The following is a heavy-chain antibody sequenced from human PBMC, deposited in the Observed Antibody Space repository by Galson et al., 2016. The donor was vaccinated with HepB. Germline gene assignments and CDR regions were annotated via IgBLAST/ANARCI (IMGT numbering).Heavy chain of an antibody. CDR2: IYYTGNT. CDR3: ARELLGYGGKPHFAY. V-gene: IGHV4-39*07. J-gene: IGHJ4*02. CDR1: GGSTSDKNYY. Sequence: ETLSLTCTVSGGSTSDKNYYWGWIRQPPGGGLEWIGSIYYTGNTYYHSSPKRPAVISVDTSKNQFSLRLSSVTAADTAMYYCARELLGYGGKPHFAYWGQGTLVTVSS. D-gene: IGHD4-23*01.